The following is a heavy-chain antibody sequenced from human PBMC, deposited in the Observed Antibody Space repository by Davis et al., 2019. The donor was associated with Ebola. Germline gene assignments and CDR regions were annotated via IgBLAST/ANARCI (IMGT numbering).Heavy chain of an antibody. CDR3: ARGGYFDWLTRWHYYGMDV. Sequence: AASVKVSCKASGYTFTSYAMHWVRQAPGQGLEWMGWMNPNSENTGYAQKFQGRVTMTRSTSISTAYMELSSLRSEDTAVYYCARGGYFDWLTRWHYYGMDVWGQGTTVTVSS. D-gene: IGHD3-9*01. CDR2: MNPNSENT. J-gene: IGHJ6*02. CDR1: GYTFTSYA. V-gene: IGHV1-8*02.